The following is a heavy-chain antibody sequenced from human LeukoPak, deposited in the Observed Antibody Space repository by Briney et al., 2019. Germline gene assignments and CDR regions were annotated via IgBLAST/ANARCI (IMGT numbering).Heavy chain of an antibody. D-gene: IGHD3-9*01. V-gene: IGHV4-34*01. CDR1: GGSFSGYY. CDR3: ARQPSTDYDILTEYAFDI. CDR2: INHSGST. Sequence: PSETLSLTCAVYGGSFSGYYWSWIRQPPGKGLEWIGEINHSGSTNYNPSLKSRVTISVDTSKNQFSLKLSSVTAADTAVYYCARQPSTDYDILTEYAFDIWGQGTMVTVS. J-gene: IGHJ3*02.